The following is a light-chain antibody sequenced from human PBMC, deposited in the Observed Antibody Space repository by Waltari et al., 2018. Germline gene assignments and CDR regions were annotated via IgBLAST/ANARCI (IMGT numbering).Light chain of an antibody. CDR1: QSVSSGS. Sequence: EIVLTQSPGTLSLSPGERATLSCRASQSVSSGSLAWYQQKPGQAPRLLIYGASSRATGIPDRFSCSGSGTDFTLTISRLEPEDFAVYYCQQYGSSPKTFGQGTKVEIK. CDR3: QQYGSSPKT. V-gene: IGKV3-20*01. J-gene: IGKJ1*01. CDR2: GAS.